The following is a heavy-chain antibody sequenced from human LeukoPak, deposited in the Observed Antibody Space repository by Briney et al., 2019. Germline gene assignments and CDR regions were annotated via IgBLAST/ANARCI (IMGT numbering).Heavy chain of an antibody. D-gene: IGHD3-3*01. V-gene: IGHV5-51*01. CDR2: IYPGDSDT. CDR3: ARQRANVLRFLDHWFDP. CDR1: GYSFTSYW. J-gene: IGHJ5*02. Sequence: GESLKISCKGSGYSFTSYWIGWVRQMPGKGLEWMGIIYPGDSDTRYSPSFQGQVTISADKSISTAYLQWSSLKASDTAMYYCARQRANVLRFLDHWFDPWGQGTLVTVSS.